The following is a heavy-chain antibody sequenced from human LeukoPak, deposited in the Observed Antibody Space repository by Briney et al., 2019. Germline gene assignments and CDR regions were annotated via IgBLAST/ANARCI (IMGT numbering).Heavy chain of an antibody. CDR3: AKAPEYSSSSREPYYYYYMDV. D-gene: IGHD6-6*01. CDR2: ISYDGSNK. V-gene: IGHV3-30*18. Sequence: PGGSLRLSCAASGFTFSSYGMHWVRQAPGKGLEWVAVISYDGSNKYYADSVKGRFTISRDNSKNTLYLQMNSLRAEDTAVYYCAKAPEYSSSSREPYYYYYMDVWGKGTTVTVSS. CDR1: GFTFSSYG. J-gene: IGHJ6*03.